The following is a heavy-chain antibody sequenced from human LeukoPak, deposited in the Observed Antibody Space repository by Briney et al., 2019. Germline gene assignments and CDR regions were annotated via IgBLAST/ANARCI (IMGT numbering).Heavy chain of an antibody. CDR2: INPNSGGT. Sequence: ASVKVSCKASGYTLTGYYMHWVRQAPGQGLEWMGRINPNSGGTNYAQKFQGRVTMTRDTSISTAYMELSRLRSDDTAVYYCARVTIFGVVIFDYWGQGTLVTVSS. CDR1: GYTLTGYY. V-gene: IGHV1-2*06. J-gene: IGHJ4*02. CDR3: ARVTIFGVVIFDY. D-gene: IGHD3-3*01.